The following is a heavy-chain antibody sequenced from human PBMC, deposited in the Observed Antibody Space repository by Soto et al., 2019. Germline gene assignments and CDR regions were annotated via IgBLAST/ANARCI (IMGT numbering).Heavy chain of an antibody. CDR3: ARASAASMLRGAIIN. CDR1: GYTFTAYY. Sequence: QVQLVQSGAEVKEPGDSVRVSCEASGYTFTAYYIHWVRQAPGQGLEWMGWINPKFGDTTYAQDFQGRVSMTRDMSISTVYMELSRLTSDDTAIYYCARASAASMLRGAIINWGQGTLVTVSS. D-gene: IGHD3-10*01. J-gene: IGHJ4*02. CDR2: INPKFGDT. V-gene: IGHV1-2*02.